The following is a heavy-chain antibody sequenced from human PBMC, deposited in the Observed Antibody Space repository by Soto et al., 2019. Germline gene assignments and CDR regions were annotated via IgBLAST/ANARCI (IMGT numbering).Heavy chain of an antibody. V-gene: IGHV5-51*01. CDR2: IYPGDSDT. CDR1: GYSFTSYW. Sequence: PGESLKISCKGSGYSFTSYWIGWVRQMPGKGLEWMGIIYPGDSDTRYSPSFQGQVTISADKSISTAYLQWSSLKASDTAMYYCARSLYHYGSGSYPYDAFDIWGQGTMVTASS. J-gene: IGHJ3*02. CDR3: ARSLYHYGSGSYPYDAFDI. D-gene: IGHD3-10*01.